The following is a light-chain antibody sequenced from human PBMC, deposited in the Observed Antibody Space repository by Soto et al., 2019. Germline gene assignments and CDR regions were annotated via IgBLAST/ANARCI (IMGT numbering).Light chain of an antibody. J-gene: IGKJ1*01. CDR3: QQYDSTPWT. V-gene: IGKV4-1*01. Sequence: DIVMTHSPDSLAVSLGERATINCKSSQSVLYSSDNKNYLAWYQQKPGQPLKLLIYWASTRESGVPDRFSGSGSGTDFTLTISSLQAEDVAVYYCQQYDSTPWTFGQGTKVDIK. CDR2: WAS. CDR1: QSVLYSSDNKNY.